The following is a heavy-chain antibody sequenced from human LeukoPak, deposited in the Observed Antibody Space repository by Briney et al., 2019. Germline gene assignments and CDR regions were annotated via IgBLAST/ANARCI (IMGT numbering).Heavy chain of an antibody. Sequence: QAGGSLRLSCAASGFTFSSYAMSWVRQAPGKGLEWVSHVGGSGGTIYYADSVKGRFTISRDNSKNTLYLQMSSLRAEDTAVYYCAKSDCGGDCHLLDYWGQGTLVTVSS. CDR3: AKSDCGGDCHLLDY. CDR2: VGGSGGTI. J-gene: IGHJ4*02. CDR1: GFTFSSYA. D-gene: IGHD2-21*02. V-gene: IGHV3-23*01.